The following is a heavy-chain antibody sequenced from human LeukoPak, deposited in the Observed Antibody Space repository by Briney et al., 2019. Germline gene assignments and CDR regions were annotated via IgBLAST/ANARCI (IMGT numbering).Heavy chain of an antibody. CDR1: GFTFSNYA. J-gene: IGHJ4*02. CDR2: MSGSGGST. Sequence: GGSLRLSCAASGFTFSNYAMSWVRQAPGKGLEWVSGMSGSGGSTYYADSVKGRFTISRDNSKNTLYLQMNSLRAEDTAVYYCARYDTAMAGNPLAIFDYWGQGTLVTVSS. D-gene: IGHD5-18*01. V-gene: IGHV3-23*01. CDR3: ARYDTAMAGNPLAIFDY.